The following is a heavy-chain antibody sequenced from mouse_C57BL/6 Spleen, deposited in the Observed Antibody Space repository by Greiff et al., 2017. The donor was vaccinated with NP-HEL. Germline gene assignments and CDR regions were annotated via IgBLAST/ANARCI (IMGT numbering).Heavy chain of an antibody. CDR1: GYTFTSYW. J-gene: IGHJ2*01. CDR3: GGGDYGTFGY. V-gene: IGHV1-52*01. D-gene: IGHD1-1*01. CDR2: IDPSDSDT. Sequence: VQLQQPGAELVRPGSSVKLSCKASGYTFTSYWMHWVKQRPIQGLEWIGNIDPSDSDTHYNQKFKDKATLTVDKSSSTAYMQLSSLTSEDSAVYCSGGGDYGTFGYRGQGTPRTGSS.